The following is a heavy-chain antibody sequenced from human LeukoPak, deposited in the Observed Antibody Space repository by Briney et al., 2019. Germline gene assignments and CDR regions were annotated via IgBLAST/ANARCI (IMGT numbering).Heavy chain of an antibody. CDR2: IYYSGST. V-gene: IGHV4-39*01. Sequence: SETLSLTCTVSGGSISSSSYYWGWIRQPPGKGLEWIGSIYYSGSTYYNPSLKSRVTISVDTSKNQLSLKLSSVTAADTAVYYCARQDFDSSSSHGYWGQGTLVTVSS. CDR1: GGSISSSSYY. D-gene: IGHD6-6*01. CDR3: ARQDFDSSSSHGY. J-gene: IGHJ4*02.